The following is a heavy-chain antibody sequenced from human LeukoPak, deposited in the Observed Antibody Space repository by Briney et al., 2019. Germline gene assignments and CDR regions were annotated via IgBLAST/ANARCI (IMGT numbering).Heavy chain of an antibody. V-gene: IGHV3-21*01. CDR3: AILSAQVLLWFGH. J-gene: IGHJ4*02. Sequence: GGSLRLSCAASGFAFSRYSMNWVRQAPGKGLEWVSSISGSSSFIYYADSVKGRFTISRDNAKNSLYLQMNSLRAEDTAVYYCAILSAQVLLWFGHWGQGTLVTVSS. D-gene: IGHD3-10*01. CDR2: ISGSSSFI. CDR1: GFAFSRYS.